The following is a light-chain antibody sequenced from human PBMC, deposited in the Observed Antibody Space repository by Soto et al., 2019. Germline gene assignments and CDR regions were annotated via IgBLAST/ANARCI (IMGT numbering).Light chain of an antibody. Sequence: EIVLTQSPATLSLSPGERATLSGRASQNVNSRSLTWYQQKPGQAPRLLLYDAVSRATAIPDKFSGSGSGTDFTLTLSILEPEDFEVYYCQNFGSSPPKFTFGLGTKLEIK. CDR2: DAV. J-gene: IGKJ2*01. CDR1: QNVNSRS. CDR3: QNFGSSPPKFT. V-gene: IGKV3-20*01.